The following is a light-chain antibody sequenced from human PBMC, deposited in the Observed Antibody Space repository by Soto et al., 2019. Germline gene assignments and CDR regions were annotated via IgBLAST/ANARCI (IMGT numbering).Light chain of an antibody. J-gene: IGLJ2*01. CDR2: EVS. V-gene: IGLV2-14*01. Sequence: QSALTQPASVSGSPGQSITISCTGTSSDVGGYNYVSWYQQHPGEAPKLMIYEVSNRPSGVSNRFSGSKSGNTASLTISGLQAEDEAVYYCSSYTSSSSVVFGGGTQLTVL. CDR3: SSYTSSSSVV. CDR1: SSDVGGYNY.